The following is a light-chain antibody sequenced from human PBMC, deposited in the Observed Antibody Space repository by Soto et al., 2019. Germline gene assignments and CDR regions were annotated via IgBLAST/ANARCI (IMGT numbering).Light chain of an antibody. CDR2: DVD. CDR3: SSYAGSNIVV. CDR1: TSDVGGYNY. V-gene: IGLV2-8*01. Sequence: QSALTQPPSASGSPGQSVTISCTGTTSDVGGYNYVSWYQQHPGKAPKLLVYDVDKRPSGVPDRFSGSKSGNTASLTVSGLQAEDEADYYCSSYAGSNIVVFGGGTKLTVL. J-gene: IGLJ2*01.